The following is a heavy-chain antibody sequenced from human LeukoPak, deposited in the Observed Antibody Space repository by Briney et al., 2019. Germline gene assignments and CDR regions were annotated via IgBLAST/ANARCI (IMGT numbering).Heavy chain of an antibody. CDR3: ASGGYDILTGEGSAFDI. D-gene: IGHD3-9*01. Sequence: SQTLSLTCTVSGGSLSSGDYYWSWIRQPPGKGLEWIGYIYYSGSTYYNPSLKSRVTISVDTSKNQFSLKLSSVTAADTAVYYCASGGYDILTGEGSAFDIWGQGTMVTVSS. CDR2: IYYSGST. CDR1: GGSLSSGDYY. V-gene: IGHV4-30-4*01. J-gene: IGHJ3*02.